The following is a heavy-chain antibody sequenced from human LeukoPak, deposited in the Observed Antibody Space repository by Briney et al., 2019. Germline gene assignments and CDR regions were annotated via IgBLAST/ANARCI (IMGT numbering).Heavy chain of an antibody. CDR2: IHSNSGGT. D-gene: IGHD5-24*01. V-gene: IGHV1-2*02. Sequence: ASVNVSCKASGYTFTEHYMHWVRQAPGQGLEWMGEIHSNSGGTGYAQRFQGRVTMTRDTSISTVYMELSSLTSDDSAVYYCARDPPSDPSVSFDYWGQGSLVTVSS. CDR3: ARDPPSDPSVSFDY. J-gene: IGHJ4*02. CDR1: GYTFTEHY.